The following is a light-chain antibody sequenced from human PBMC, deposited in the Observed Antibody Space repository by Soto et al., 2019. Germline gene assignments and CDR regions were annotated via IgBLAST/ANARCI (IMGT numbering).Light chain of an antibody. CDR1: SSDVGSYNL. Sequence: QSALTQPASVSGSPGQSITISCTGTSSDVGSYNLVSWYQQHPGKAPKLMIYEVTKRPSGVSNHFSGSKSGNTASLTISGLQAEDEADYYCCSYAGSSTFPRVFGTGTKVTVL. J-gene: IGLJ1*01. CDR3: CSYAGSSTFPRV. CDR2: EVT. V-gene: IGLV2-23*02.